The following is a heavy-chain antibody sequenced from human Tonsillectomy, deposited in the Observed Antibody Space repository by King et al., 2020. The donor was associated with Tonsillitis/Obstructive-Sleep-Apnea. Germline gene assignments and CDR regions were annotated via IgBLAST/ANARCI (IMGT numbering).Heavy chain of an antibody. V-gene: IGHV2-5*02. D-gene: IGHD2-15*01. Sequence: TLKESGPALVKPTQTLTLTCTFSGFSLSTTGVGLAWIRQPPGKALEWLGLIYWDDDKRYSPSLKNRLTITRDTSKHQVILTATNMDPVDTGTYYCAHSATCTGGSCAFDTWGQGTLVTVSS. CDR3: AHSATCTGGSCAFDT. J-gene: IGHJ3*02. CDR1: GFSLSTTGVG. CDR2: IYWDDDK.